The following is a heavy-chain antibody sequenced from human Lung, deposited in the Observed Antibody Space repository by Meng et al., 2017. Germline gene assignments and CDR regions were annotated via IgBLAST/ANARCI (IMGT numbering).Heavy chain of an antibody. D-gene: IGHD3-10*01. V-gene: IGHV4-31*03. CDR1: GGSISSGGYY. Sequence: QLQLQESGPGLVKPSETLSLTRTVSGGSISSGGYYWSWIRQHPGKGLEWIGYIHDSGSTYYNPSLKSRVTISADTSKNQFSLKLSSVTAADTAVYYCARASYGSGSPLGESWFDPWGQGTLVTVSS. J-gene: IGHJ5*02. CDR2: IHDSGST. CDR3: ARASYGSGSPLGESWFDP.